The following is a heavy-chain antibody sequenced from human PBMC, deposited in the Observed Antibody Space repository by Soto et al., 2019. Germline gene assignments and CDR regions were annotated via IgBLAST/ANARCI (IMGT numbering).Heavy chain of an antibody. D-gene: IGHD2-21*02. CDR1: GGSMSSGAYY. V-gene: IGHV4-31*03. J-gene: IGHJ4*02. Sequence: PSETLSLTCSVSGGSMSSGAYYWNWLRQHPVKGLEWIAYIYHTGNTYYNPSLKSRVRISMDTPENRISLKLDSVTAADAGVYYCTRYGMTTGDTWGPGTLGTVSS. CDR3: TRYGMTTGDT. CDR2: IYHTGNT.